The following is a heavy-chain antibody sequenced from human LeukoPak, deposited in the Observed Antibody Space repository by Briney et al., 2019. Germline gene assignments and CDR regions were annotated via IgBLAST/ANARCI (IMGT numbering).Heavy chain of an antibody. CDR1: GFTFSTYA. CDR2: ISGNGGST. V-gene: IGHV3-23*01. J-gene: IGHJ4*02. Sequence: PGGSLRLSCAASGFTFSTYAMTWVRQAPGKGVEWVSAISGNGGSTYSADSVKGRFTISRDNSKNTLYLQMNSLRAEDTALYYCAKQTAEGDYDFWSGYYGFDYWGQGTLVTVSS. D-gene: IGHD3-3*01. CDR3: AKQTAEGDYDFWSGYYGFDY.